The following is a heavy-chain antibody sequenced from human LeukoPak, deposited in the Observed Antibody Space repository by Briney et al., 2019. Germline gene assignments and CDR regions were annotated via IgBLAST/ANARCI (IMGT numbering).Heavy chain of an antibody. D-gene: IGHD6-19*01. CDR3: ARNGIWGGWYQHIYYYYYMDV. CDR2: IKQDGSEK. Sequence: GGSLRLSCAASGFTFSSYWMSWVRQAPGKGLEWVANIKQDGSEKYYVDSVKGRFTISRDNAKNSLYLQMNSLRAEDTAVYYCARNGIWGGWYQHIYYYYYMDVWGKGTTVTVSS. J-gene: IGHJ6*03. CDR1: GFTFSSYW. V-gene: IGHV3-7*01.